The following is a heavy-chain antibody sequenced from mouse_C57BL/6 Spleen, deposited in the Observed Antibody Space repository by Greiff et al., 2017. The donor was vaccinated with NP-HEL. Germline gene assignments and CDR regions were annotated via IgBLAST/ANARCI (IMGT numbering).Heavy chain of an antibody. V-gene: IGHV1-50*01. D-gene: IGHD1-1*01. J-gene: IGHJ2*01. CDR3: ARRDYYGSSKDYFDY. Sequence: QVQLQQPGAELVKPGALVKLSCKASGYTFTSYWMQWVKQRPGQGLEWIGEIDPSDSYTNYNQKFKGKATLTVDTSSSTAYMQLSSLTSEDSAVYYCARRDYYGSSKDYFDYWGQGTTLTVSS. CDR2: IDPSDSYT. CDR1: GYTFTSYW.